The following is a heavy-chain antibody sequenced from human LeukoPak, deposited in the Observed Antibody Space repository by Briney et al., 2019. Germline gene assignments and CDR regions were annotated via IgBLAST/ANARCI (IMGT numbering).Heavy chain of an antibody. CDR1: GYTFTSYG. J-gene: IGHJ5*02. V-gene: IGHV1-18*01. Sequence: ASVKVSCKASGYTFTSYGISWVRQAPGQGLEWMGWISAYNGNTNYAQKLQGRVTMTTDTSTSTAYMELRSLRSDDTAVYYCARDVPPRAPGRKFDPWGQGTLVTVSS. CDR2: ISAYNGNT. D-gene: IGHD3-10*01. CDR3: ARDVPPRAPGRKFDP.